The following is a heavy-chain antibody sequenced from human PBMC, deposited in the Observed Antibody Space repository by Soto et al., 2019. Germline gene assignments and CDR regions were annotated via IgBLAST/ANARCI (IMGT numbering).Heavy chain of an antibody. V-gene: IGHV1-2*04. CDR3: ARDGLSSTPDLYYYGMDV. Sequence: ASVKVACKASGYTFTGYYMHWVRQAPGQGLEWMGWINPNSGGTNYAQKFQGWVTMTRDTSISTAYMELSRLRSDDTAVYYCARDGLSSTPDLYYYGMDVWGQGTTVTVSS. J-gene: IGHJ6*02. D-gene: IGHD2-2*01. CDR1: GYTFTGYY. CDR2: INPNSGGT.